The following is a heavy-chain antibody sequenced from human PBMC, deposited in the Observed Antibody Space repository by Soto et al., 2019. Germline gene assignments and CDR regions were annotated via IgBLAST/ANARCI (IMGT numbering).Heavy chain of an antibody. CDR3: ARDYGGATLDYFDY. CDR2: INPNSGGT. D-gene: IGHD1-26*01. CDR1: GYTFTGYY. J-gene: IGHJ4*02. V-gene: IGHV1-2*02. Sequence: ASVKVSCKASGYTFTGYYMHWVRQAPGQGLEWMGWINPNSGGTNYAQKFQGRVTMTRDTSISTAYMELSRLRSDDTAVYYCARDYGGATLDYFDYWGQGTLVTVSS.